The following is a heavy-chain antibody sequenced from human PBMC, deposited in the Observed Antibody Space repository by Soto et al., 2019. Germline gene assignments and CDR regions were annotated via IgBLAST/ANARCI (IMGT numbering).Heavy chain of an antibody. Sequence: QVQLQESGPGLVKPSQTLSLTCTVSGGSISSGTYYWSWIRQHPGKGLEWIAYIHYSGDTYYSPSLRSRFTMSVDTSKNQFSVKLSSVTAADTAVYYCARAAVAYCGGDCYSPFDYWGQGTLVTVSS. CDR3: ARAAVAYCGGDCYSPFDY. V-gene: IGHV4-31*03. CDR1: GGSISSGTYY. J-gene: IGHJ4*02. CDR2: IHYSGDT. D-gene: IGHD2-21*02.